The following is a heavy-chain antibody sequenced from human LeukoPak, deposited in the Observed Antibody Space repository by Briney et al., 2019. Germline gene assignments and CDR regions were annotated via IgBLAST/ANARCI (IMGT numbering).Heavy chain of an antibody. D-gene: IGHD5-24*01. CDR3: ARDGYNVIYYYYGMDV. J-gene: IGHJ6*02. V-gene: IGHV3-11*01. CDR1: GFTFSDYY. CDR2: ISSSGSTI. Sequence: PGGSLRLSCAASGFTFSDYYMSWIRQAPGKGLEWVSYISSSGSTIYYADSVKGRFTISRDNAKNSLYLQMNSLRAEDTAVYYCARDGYNVIYYYYGMDVWGQGTTVTVSS.